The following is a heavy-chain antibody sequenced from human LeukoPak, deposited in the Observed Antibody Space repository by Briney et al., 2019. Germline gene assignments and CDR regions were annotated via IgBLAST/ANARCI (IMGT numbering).Heavy chain of an antibody. D-gene: IGHD6-13*01. Sequence: GASVKVSCKASGYTFTGYYMHWVRQAPGQGLERMGWINPNSGGTNYAQKFQGRVTMTRDTSISTAYMELSRLRSDDTAVYYCARGVPYSSSWRLYYYYYMDVWGKGTTVTISS. V-gene: IGHV1-2*02. CDR2: INPNSGGT. J-gene: IGHJ6*03. CDR3: ARGVPYSSSWRLYYYYYMDV. CDR1: GYTFTGYY.